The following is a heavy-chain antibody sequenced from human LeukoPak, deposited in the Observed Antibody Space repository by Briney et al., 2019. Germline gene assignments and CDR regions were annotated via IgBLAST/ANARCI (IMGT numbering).Heavy chain of an antibody. CDR3: ARTGVQWPRILRFDY. CDR2: SSAYNRNT. V-gene: IGHV1-18*01. CDR1: GYTFTSYG. Sequence: DSVTVSCKASGYTFTSYGISWGRQAPGPGLEWVGWSSAYNRNTNYAQKLQGRVTMTTDTSTSTAYMELRSPRSDATAVYYCARTGVQWPRILRFDYWGRGTLVTAAS. J-gene: IGHJ4*02. D-gene: IGHD6-19*01.